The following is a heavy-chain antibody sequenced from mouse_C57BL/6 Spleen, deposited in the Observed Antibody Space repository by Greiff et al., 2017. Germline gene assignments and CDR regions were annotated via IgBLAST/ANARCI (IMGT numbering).Heavy chain of an antibody. CDR2: INPGSGGT. Sequence: QVHVKQSGAELVRPGTSVKVSCKASGYAFTNYLIEWVKQRPGQGLEWIGVINPGSGGTNYNEKFKGKATLTADKSSSTAYMQLSSLTSEDSAVYFCARSGGSSPFAYWGQGTLVTVSA. J-gene: IGHJ3*01. V-gene: IGHV1-54*01. CDR1: GYAFTNYL. D-gene: IGHD1-1*01. CDR3: ARSGGSSPFAY.